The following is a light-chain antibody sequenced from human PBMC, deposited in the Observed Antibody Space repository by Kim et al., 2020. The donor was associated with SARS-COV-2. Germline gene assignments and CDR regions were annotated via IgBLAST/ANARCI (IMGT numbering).Light chain of an antibody. CDR2: INN. CDR3: TAWDDSVNVYV. V-gene: IGLV1-44*01. Sequence: GQRVTISCSGSSSTIGSKSVNWYQQLPGTAPKLLISINNQRPSGVPDRFSGSKSGTSASLAISGLQSEDEADYYCTAWDDSVNVYVFGTGTKVTVL. J-gene: IGLJ1*01. CDR1: SSTIGSKS.